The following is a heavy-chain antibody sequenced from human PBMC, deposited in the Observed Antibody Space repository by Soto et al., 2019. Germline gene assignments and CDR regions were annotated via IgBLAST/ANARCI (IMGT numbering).Heavy chain of an antibody. Sequence: EVQLVDSGGDLVKPGGSLRLSCVASEFTLSSYGMNWVRQAPGKGLEWVSFISSSSTFIYYADSVKGRFTISRDNARNSLFLPMNSLKVDDTAVYYCARAPLAKGVPGAIVGYGLDVWGQGTTVTVSS. D-gene: IGHD3-10*01. CDR2: ISSSSTFI. V-gene: IGHV3-21*01. J-gene: IGHJ6*02. CDR3: ARAPLAKGVPGAIVGYGLDV. CDR1: EFTLSSYG.